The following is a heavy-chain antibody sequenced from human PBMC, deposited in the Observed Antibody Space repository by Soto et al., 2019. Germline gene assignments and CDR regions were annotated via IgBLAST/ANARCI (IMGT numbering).Heavy chain of an antibody. V-gene: IGHV3-23*01. CDR3: AKDRSPYYYDSSGYLDY. CDR1: GFTFSSYA. J-gene: IGHJ4*02. CDR2: ISGSGGST. D-gene: IGHD3-22*01. Sequence: GGSLRLSCAASGFTFSSYAMSWVRQAPGKGLEWVSAISGSGGSTYYADSVKGRFTISRDNSKNTLYLQMNSLRAEDTAVYYCAKDRSPYYYDSSGYLDYWGQGTLVTVSS.